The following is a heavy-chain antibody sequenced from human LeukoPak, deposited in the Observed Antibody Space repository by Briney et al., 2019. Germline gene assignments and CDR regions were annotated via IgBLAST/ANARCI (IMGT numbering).Heavy chain of an antibody. J-gene: IGHJ6*03. Sequence: GESLKISCQGSGYSFTSYWIGWVRQMPGKGLEWMGIICPGDSDTRYSPSFQGQVTISADKSISTAYLQWSSLKASDTAMYYCARHRDCSGGSCYDYYYYMDVWGKGTTVTVSS. CDR1: GYSFTSYW. D-gene: IGHD2-15*01. CDR3: ARHRDCSGGSCYDYYYYMDV. V-gene: IGHV5-51*01. CDR2: ICPGDSDT.